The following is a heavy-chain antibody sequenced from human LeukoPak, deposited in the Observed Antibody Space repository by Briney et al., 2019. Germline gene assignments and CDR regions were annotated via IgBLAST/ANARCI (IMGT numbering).Heavy chain of an antibody. J-gene: IGHJ4*02. Sequence: GGSLRLSCAASGFTFSSYAMSWVRQAPGKGLEWVSAISGSGGSTYYADSVKGRFTISRDNAKNSLYLQMNSLRAEDTALYYCAKDITSTYFGRYYDSSGAYDYWGQGTLVTVSS. CDR3: AKDITSTYFGRYYDSSGAYDY. V-gene: IGHV3-23*01. CDR1: GFTFSSYA. D-gene: IGHD3-22*01. CDR2: ISGSGGST.